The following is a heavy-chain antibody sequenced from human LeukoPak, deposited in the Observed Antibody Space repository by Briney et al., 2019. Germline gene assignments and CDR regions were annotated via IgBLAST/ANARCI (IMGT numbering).Heavy chain of an antibody. V-gene: IGHV3-48*04. J-gene: IGHJ5*02. CDR2: ISSSGSTI. CDR3: ARRTKITFGGVIQGWFDP. Sequence: PGGSLRLSCAASGFTFSSYGMHWVRQAPGKGLEWVSHISSSGSTIYYADSVKGRFTISRDNAKNSLYLQMNSLRAEDTAVYYCARRTKITFGGVIQGWFDPWGQGTLVTVSS. CDR1: GFTFSSYG. D-gene: IGHD3-16*01.